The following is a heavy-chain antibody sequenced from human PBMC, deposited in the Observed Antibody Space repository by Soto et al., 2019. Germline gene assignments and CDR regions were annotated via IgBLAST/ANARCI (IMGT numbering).Heavy chain of an antibody. V-gene: IGHV1-46*03. CDR1: GYSFTNYY. CDR2: INPSGIRT. J-gene: IGHJ4*02. D-gene: IGHD2-15*01. Sequence: QVQLVQSGAEVKKPGASVKVSCKTSGYSFTNYYLHWVRQAPGQGLEWMGLINPSGIRTSYAQKFQGRVTMTRDTSTSTVYMDLTSLRSEDTAVYDCARSDNVAVAASSPVYFDYCGQGTLVTVSS. CDR3: ARSDNVAVAASSPVYFDY.